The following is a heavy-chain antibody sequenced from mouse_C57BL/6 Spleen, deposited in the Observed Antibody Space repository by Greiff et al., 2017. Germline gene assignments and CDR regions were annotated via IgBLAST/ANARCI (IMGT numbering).Heavy chain of an antibody. Sequence: QVTLQQSGAELAKPGASVKLSCKASGYTLTSSWMHWVKQRPGTGLEWIGYINPSSGYTKYNQKFKDKATLTADKSSSTAYMQLSSLTYEDSAVYYCARLDEKFDYGGQGTTLTVSA. J-gene: IGHJ2*01. CDR2: INPSSGYT. V-gene: IGHV1-7*01. CDR1: GYTLTSSW. CDR3: ARLDEKFDY.